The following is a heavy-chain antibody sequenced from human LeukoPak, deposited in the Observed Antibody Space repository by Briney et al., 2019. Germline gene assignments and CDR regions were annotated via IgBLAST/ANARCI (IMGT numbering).Heavy chain of an antibody. CDR3: ARNLGVTYYYDSSGS. D-gene: IGHD3-22*01. Sequence: GGSLRLSCVASGFSISSYWMHWVRQAPGKGLVWVSRINTDGSSTSYVDSVKGRFTTSRDNAKNTLYLQMNSLRVEDTAVYYCARNLGVTYYYDSSGSWGQGTLVTVSS. CDR2: INTDGSST. CDR1: GFSISSYW. J-gene: IGHJ5*02. V-gene: IGHV3-74*01.